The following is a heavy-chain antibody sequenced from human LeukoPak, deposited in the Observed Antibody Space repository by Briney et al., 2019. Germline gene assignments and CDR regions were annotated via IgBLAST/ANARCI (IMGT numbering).Heavy chain of an antibody. CDR2: INHSGST. Sequence: PSETLSLTCGVNGGSFSDYYWSWIRQPPGKGLEWIGEINHSGSTNYNPSLKSRVTMSVDTSKNHFSLDLSPVTAADTAVYYCARVYSSSGYSWFDPWGQGTLVTVSS. D-gene: IGHD6-6*01. V-gene: IGHV4-34*01. J-gene: IGHJ5*02. CDR3: ARVYSSSGYSWFDP. CDR1: GGSFSDYY.